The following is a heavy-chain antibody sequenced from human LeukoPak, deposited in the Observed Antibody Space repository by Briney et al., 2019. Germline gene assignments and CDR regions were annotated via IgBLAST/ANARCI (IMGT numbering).Heavy chain of an antibody. J-gene: IGHJ3*02. D-gene: IGHD3-22*01. Sequence: SETLSLTCSVSDDSITMYYWTWIRQPAGKGLEWIGRSHTTESTNYNPSLKSRVTMSVDTSKNQFSLKLSSVTAADTAVYYCAREKWGTYYYDTTGSGDAFDIWGQGTMVTVSS. CDR1: DDSITMYY. V-gene: IGHV4-4*07. CDR2: SHTTEST. CDR3: AREKWGTYYYDTTGSGDAFDI.